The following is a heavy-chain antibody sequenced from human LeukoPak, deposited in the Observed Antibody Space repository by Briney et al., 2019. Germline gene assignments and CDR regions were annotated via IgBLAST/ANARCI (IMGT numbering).Heavy chain of an antibody. D-gene: IGHD3-22*01. Sequence: GGSLRLSCAASGFIFNKAWMNWVRQAPGKGPEWVGRIKSNNDGGTTDYASPVEGRFIISRDDSKNTIYLQMNRLIIDDTAIYYCTPMMVEDRGFWGQGTLVTVSS. CDR1: GFIFNKAW. CDR2: IKSNNDGGTT. V-gene: IGHV3-15*01. J-gene: IGHJ4*02. CDR3: TPMMVEDRGF.